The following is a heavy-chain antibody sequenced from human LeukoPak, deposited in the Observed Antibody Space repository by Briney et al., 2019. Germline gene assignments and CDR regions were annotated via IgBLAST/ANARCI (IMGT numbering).Heavy chain of an antibody. CDR2: INPNNGGT. J-gene: IGHJ4*02. V-gene: IGHV1-2*02. CDR1: GYTFTGYY. Sequence: ASVKVSCKASGYTFTGYYMHWVRQAPGQGLEWMGWINPNNGGTNYAQKFQGRVTMTRDTSISTAYMELSRLRSDDTAVYYCARDLLGYSSSWQSDYWGQGTLVTVSS. D-gene: IGHD6-13*01. CDR3: ARDLLGYSSSWQSDY.